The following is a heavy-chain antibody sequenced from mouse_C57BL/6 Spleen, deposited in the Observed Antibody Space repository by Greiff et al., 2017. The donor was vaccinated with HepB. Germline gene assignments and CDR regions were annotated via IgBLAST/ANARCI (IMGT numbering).Heavy chain of an antibody. CDR3: ARGWVLLYYFDN. Sequence: DVKLQESGPGLVKPSQSLSLTCSVTGYSITSGYYWNWIRQFPGNKLEWMGYISYDGSNNYNPSLKNRISITRVTPKNQFFLKLNSVTTEDTATYYCARGWVLLYYFDNWGQGTTLTVSS. CDR1: GYSITSGYY. CDR2: ISYDGSN. J-gene: IGHJ2*01. D-gene: IGHD2-3*01. V-gene: IGHV3-6*01.